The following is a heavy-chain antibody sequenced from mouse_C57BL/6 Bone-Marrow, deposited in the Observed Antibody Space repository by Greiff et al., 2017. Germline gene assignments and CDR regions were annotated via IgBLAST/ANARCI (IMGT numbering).Heavy chain of an antibody. V-gene: IGHV1-81*01. CDR2: IYPRSGNT. CDR1: GYTFTSYG. Sequence: QVQLQQSGAELARPGASVKLSCKASGYTFTSYGISWVKQRTGQGLEWIGEIYPRSGNTYYNAKFKGKATLTADKSSSTAYMELRSLTSEDSAVYFCARSNDGYPSWFAYWGQGTLVTVSA. D-gene: IGHD2-3*01. CDR3: ARSNDGYPSWFAY. J-gene: IGHJ3*01.